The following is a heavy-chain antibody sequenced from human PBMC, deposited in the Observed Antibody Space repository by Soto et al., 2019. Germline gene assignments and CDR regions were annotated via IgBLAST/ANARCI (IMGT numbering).Heavy chain of an antibody. CDR3: AKSLVEAIPGTYPD. D-gene: IGHD6-13*01. J-gene: IGHJ4*02. CDR1: GFTFSSYW. CDR2: INRDGSSA. Sequence: PGGSLRLSCAASGFTFSSYWMHWVRQAPGKGLVWVSRINRDGSSANYAGSVKGRFTISRDNAKNTLYLQMNSLRAEDTAVYFCAKSLVEAIPGTYPDWGQGTAVTVSS. V-gene: IGHV3-74*01.